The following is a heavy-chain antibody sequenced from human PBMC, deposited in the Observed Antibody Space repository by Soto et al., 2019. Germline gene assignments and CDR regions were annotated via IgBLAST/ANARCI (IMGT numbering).Heavy chain of an antibody. CDR3: ARDQRGYCSGGSCYSFYMDV. Sequence: ASVKVSCKASGYTFTSYGISWVRQAPGQGLEWMGWISAYNGNTNYAQKLQGRVTMTTDTSTSTAYMELRSLRSDDTAVYYCARDQRGYCSGGSCYSFYMDVWGKGTTVTVSS. V-gene: IGHV1-18*01. D-gene: IGHD2-15*01. CDR2: ISAYNGNT. CDR1: GYTFTSYG. J-gene: IGHJ6*03.